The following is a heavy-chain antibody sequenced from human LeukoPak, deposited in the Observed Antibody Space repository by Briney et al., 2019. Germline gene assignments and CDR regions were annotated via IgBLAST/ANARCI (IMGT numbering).Heavy chain of an antibody. CDR2: IFHSGST. D-gene: IGHD3-16*02. Sequence: SGTLSLTCAVSSGSIFSSNWWSWVRQPPGKGLEWIGQIFHSGSTSYSPSLKSRVTLSVDTSKNQFYLRLSSVTAADTAVYYCARRTFGGVIAYWGQGTLVTVSS. CDR3: ARRTFGGVIAY. J-gene: IGHJ4*02. CDR1: SGSIFSSNW. V-gene: IGHV4-4*02.